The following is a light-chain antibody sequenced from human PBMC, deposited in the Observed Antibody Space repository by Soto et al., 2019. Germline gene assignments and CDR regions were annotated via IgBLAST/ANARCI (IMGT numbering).Light chain of an antibody. CDR1: QSVSSN. CDR2: DAS. Sequence: EIVMTQSPATLSVSPGESATLSCRASQSVSSNLAWHQQKPGQAPRILMYDASTRATGISARFSGSGSGTEFTLTISSLQSEDFAVYYCQQYHNWPITFGQGTRLDI. J-gene: IGKJ5*01. V-gene: IGKV3-15*01. CDR3: QQYHNWPIT.